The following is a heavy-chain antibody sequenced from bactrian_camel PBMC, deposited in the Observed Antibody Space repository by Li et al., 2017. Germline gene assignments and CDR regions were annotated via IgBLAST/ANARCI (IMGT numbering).Heavy chain of an antibody. CDR2: IDSDGST. J-gene: IGHJ6*01. CDR1: GYTYSSYC. CDR3: AFQDAAWGCIARASRSAQFTS. D-gene: IGHD1*01. V-gene: IGHV3S26*01. Sequence: HVQLVESGGGLVQPGGSLRLSCAASGYTYSSYCMGWFRQAPGKEREGVAAIDSDGSTSYADSVRGRFTISKDNAKNTLYLQMNSLKPEDTAMYYCAFQDAAWGCIARASRSAQFTSWGQGTQVTVS.